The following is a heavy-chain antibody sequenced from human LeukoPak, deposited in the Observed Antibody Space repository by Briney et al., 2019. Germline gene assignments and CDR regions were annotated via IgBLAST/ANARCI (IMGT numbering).Heavy chain of an antibody. Sequence: GGSPRLSCAASGFTFSSYAMGWVRQAPGKGLEWVSGISGSGGSTHYADSVKGRFTISRDNSKNTLYLQMNSLRAEETAVYYCAKKRGVDGYTDNWGQGTLVTVSS. J-gene: IGHJ4*02. D-gene: IGHD5-24*01. CDR2: ISGSGGST. CDR1: GFTFSSYA. CDR3: AKKRGVDGYTDN. V-gene: IGHV3-23*01.